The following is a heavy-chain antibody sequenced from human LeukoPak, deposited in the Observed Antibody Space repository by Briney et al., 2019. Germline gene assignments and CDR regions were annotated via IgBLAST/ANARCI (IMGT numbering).Heavy chain of an antibody. Sequence: SETLSLTCTVSGGSISSGGYYWSWIRQPPGKGLEWIGYIYHSGSTYYNPSLKSRVTISVDRSKNQFSLKLSSVTAADTAVYYCARDWKVAMVSGEVDYWGQGTLVTVSS. CDR3: ARDWKVAMVSGEVDY. D-gene: IGHD5-18*01. CDR2: IYHSGST. V-gene: IGHV4-30-2*01. J-gene: IGHJ4*02. CDR1: GGSISSGGYY.